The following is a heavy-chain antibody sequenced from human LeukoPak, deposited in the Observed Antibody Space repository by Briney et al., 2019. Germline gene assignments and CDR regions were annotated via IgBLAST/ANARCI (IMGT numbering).Heavy chain of an antibody. CDR2: IYSDDST. J-gene: IGHJ4*02. CDR1: GFTVSSSY. CDR3: ARDRGSWDDEGGPLFDY. Sequence: GGSLRLSSAASGFTVSSSYMSWVRRAPGKGLEGVSVIYSDDSTYSTQSVRGRFTISRDNSKNTLYLQMDRLRVEDTAVYYCARDRGSWDDEGGPLFDYWGQGTLVTVSS. V-gene: IGHV3-66*01. D-gene: IGHD6-13*01.